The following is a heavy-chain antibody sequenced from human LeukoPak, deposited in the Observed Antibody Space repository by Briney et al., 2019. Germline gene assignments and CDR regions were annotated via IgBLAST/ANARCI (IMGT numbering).Heavy chain of an antibody. CDR2: IKQDGSAK. Sequence: GGSLRLSCVASGFTFKTYGMSWVRQAPGKGLEWVANIKQDGSAKYYVDSVKGRFTISRDNAKNSLYLQMNSLGAEDTAVYYCARTIREQWLTIDYWGQGTLVTFSS. J-gene: IGHJ4*02. CDR3: ARTIREQWLTIDY. CDR1: GFTFKTYG. D-gene: IGHD6-19*01. V-gene: IGHV3-7*04.